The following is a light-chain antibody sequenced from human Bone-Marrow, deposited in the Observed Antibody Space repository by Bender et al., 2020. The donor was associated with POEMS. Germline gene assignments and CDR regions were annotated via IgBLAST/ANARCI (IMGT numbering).Light chain of an antibody. Sequence: QSALTQPASVSGSPGQSITISCTGTSSDVGGYNYVSWYQQHPGKAPKLMIYDVSNRPSGVSNRFSGSKSGNTASLTVSGLQAEDEADYYCMIWHTSAVVFGGGTKLTVL. V-gene: IGLV2-14*01. CDR2: DVS. CDR1: SSDVGGYNY. CDR3: MIWHTSAVV. J-gene: IGLJ2*01.